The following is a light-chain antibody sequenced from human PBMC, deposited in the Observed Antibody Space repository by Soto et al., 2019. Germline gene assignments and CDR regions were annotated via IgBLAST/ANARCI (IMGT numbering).Light chain of an antibody. CDR2: GAS. Sequence: EIVLTQSPCTLSLSPGERATLSCRASQSVSSNYLAWYQQKPGQARRLLIYGASTRATGIPGRFSGSGSGTDFTLTITRLEPEDFAVYYCQQYGSSPPTFGQGTKLEIK. J-gene: IGKJ2*01. V-gene: IGKV3-20*01. CDR1: QSVSSNY. CDR3: QQYGSSPPT.